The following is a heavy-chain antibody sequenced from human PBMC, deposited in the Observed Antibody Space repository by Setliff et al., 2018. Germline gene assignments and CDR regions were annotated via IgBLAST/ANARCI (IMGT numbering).Heavy chain of an antibody. CDR3: ARSKFGGIYYYYGMDV. CDR2: INWNGSTI. J-gene: IGHJ6*02. V-gene: IGHV3-20*04. Sequence: PGGSLRLSCAASGFTFDDYGMSWVRQAPGKGLEWVSGINWNGSTIYYADSVKGRFTISRDNAKNSLYLQMNSLRAEDTAVYYCARSKFGGIYYYYGMDVWGQGTTVTVSS. D-gene: IGHD3-16*01. CDR1: GFTFDDYG.